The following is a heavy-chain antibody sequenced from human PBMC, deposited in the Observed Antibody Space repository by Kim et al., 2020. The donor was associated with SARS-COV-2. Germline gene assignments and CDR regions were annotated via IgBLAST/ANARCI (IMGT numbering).Heavy chain of an antibody. Sequence: SETMSLTCTVSGGSISSYYWSWIRQPPGKGLEWIGYIYYSGSTNYNPSLKSRVTISVDTSKNQFSLKLSSVTAADTAVYYCARAGHYYDSSGYSPFVYWGQGTLVTGSS. J-gene: IGHJ4*02. CDR3: ARAGHYYDSSGYSPFVY. V-gene: IGHV4-59*01. CDR1: GGSISSYY. CDR2: IYYSGST. D-gene: IGHD3-22*01.